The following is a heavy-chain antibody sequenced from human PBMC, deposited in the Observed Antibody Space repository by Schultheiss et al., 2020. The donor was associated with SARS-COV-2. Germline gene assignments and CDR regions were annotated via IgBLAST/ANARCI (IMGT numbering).Heavy chain of an antibody. V-gene: IGHV3-7*01. Sequence: GGSLRLSCAASGFTFSSYAMSWVRQAPGKGLEWVATIKQDGSEKYYVDSVKGRFTISRDNAKNSLFLQMNSLTAEDAALYFCARDLVTFGYYYGMDVWGQGTTVTVSS. J-gene: IGHJ6*02. CDR2: IKQDGSEK. CDR3: ARDLVTFGYYYGMDV. D-gene: IGHD3-16*01. CDR1: GFTFSSYA.